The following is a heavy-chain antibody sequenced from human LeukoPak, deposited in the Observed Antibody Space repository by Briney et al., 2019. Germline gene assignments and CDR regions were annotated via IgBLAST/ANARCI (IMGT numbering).Heavy chain of an antibody. Sequence: ASVKVSCKASGYTFSNYYIHWVRQAPGQGLAWMGLINPSGGSTKYAQKFQGRVTMTTDTSTSTVYMELSSLRSEDTAVYYCARDPGGYYDSSGPYWSYWGQGTLVTVSS. CDR3: ARDPGGYYDSSGPYWSY. CDR1: GYTFSNYY. V-gene: IGHV1-46*01. CDR2: INPSGGST. D-gene: IGHD3-22*01. J-gene: IGHJ4*02.